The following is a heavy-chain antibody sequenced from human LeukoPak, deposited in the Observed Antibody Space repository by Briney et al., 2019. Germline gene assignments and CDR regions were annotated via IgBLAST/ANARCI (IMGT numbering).Heavy chain of an antibody. V-gene: IGHV1-2*02. D-gene: IGHD6-25*01. CDR1: GYTFTGYY. CDR3: ARPYSCAAFDY. J-gene: IGHJ4*02. CDR2: INPNSGGT. Sequence: GASVKVSCKASGYTFTGYYMHWVRQAPGQGLEWMGWINPNSGGTNYVQKFQGRVTHTRDTSISTAYMELSRLRSDETAVYYCARPYSCAAFDYWGQGTLVTVSS.